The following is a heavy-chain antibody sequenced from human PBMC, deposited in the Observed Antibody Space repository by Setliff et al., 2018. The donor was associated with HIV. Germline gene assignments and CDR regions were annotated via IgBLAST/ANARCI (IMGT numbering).Heavy chain of an antibody. D-gene: IGHD3-22*01. J-gene: IGHJ4*01. CDR2: INPNSGGT. V-gene: IGHV1-2*02. CDR1: GYTFTGYY. CDR3: ARGTEYYYDISGYPPHY. Sequence: ASVKVSCKASGYTFTGYYIHWIRQAPGQGLECVGWINPNSGGTNYAQKFQGRVTMTRDRSISTAYMELNRLTSDDTAIYYCARGTEYYYDISGYPPHYWGQGTLVTVSS.